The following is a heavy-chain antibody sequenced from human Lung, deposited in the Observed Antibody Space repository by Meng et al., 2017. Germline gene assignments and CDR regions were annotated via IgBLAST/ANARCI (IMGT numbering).Heavy chain of an antibody. Sequence: QGRRQGSGPGLVKPSGTLSLTCAVSGGSSSSSNWWSWVRQPPGKGLEWIGEIYHSGSTNYNPSLKSRVTISVDKSKNQFSLKLSSVTAADTAVYYCARGSITMVRGVSVFDPWGQGTLVTVSS. CDR2: IYHSGST. D-gene: IGHD3-10*01. CDR1: GGSSSSSNW. J-gene: IGHJ5*02. V-gene: IGHV4-4*02. CDR3: ARGSITMVRGVSVFDP.